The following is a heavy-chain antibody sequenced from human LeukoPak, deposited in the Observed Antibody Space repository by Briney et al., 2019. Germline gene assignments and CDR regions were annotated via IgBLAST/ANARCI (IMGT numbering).Heavy chain of an antibody. V-gene: IGHV4-39*07. CDR2: IYYGGSP. CDR1: GGSISTTTNS. D-gene: IGHD6-19*01. J-gene: IGHJ5*02. Sequence: SETLSLTCNVSGGSISTTTNSWGWAWIRQRPTKGLEWIGSIYYGGSPYYTSSHKSRVTISVDTSKNQFSLKLSSVTAADTAVYYCAREYSSGWYTYGDYWFDPWGQGTLVTVSS. CDR3: AREYSSGWYTYGDYWFDP.